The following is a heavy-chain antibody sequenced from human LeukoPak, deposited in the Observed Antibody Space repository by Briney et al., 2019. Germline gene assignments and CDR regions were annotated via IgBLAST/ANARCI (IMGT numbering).Heavy chain of an antibody. CDR1: GLSFSSFA. CDR3: AKTPSPLLVATISGGVFDY. Sequence: GGSLRLSCAASGLSFSSFAMSWVRQGRARGLEWVSSIRGNGETFYADSVKGRFTLSSDTSRNTVYFQLNNLRAEDTAVYYCAKTPSPLLVATISGGVFDYWGQGTLVTVSS. CDR2: IRGNGET. J-gene: IGHJ4*02. V-gene: IGHV3-23*01. D-gene: IGHD5-12*01.